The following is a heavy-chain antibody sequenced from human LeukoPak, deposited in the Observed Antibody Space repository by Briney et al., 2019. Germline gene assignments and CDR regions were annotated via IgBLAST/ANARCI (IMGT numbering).Heavy chain of an antibody. CDR1: GFTFSSYA. CDR2: ISGSGGST. Sequence: GGSLRLSRAASGFTFSSYAMSWVRQAPGKGLEWVSAISGSGGSTYYADSVKGRFTISRDNSKNTLYLQMNSLRAEDTAVYYCAKDRDRVGYCSSTSCYSFDYWGQGTLVTVSS. J-gene: IGHJ4*02. V-gene: IGHV3-23*01. CDR3: AKDRDRVGYCSSTSCYSFDY. D-gene: IGHD2-2*01.